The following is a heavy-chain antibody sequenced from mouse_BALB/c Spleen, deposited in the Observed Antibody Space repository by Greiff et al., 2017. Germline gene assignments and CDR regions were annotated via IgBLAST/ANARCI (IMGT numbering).Heavy chain of an antibody. CDR3: ARSGHWDGYFDV. CDR1: GYTFTDYN. J-gene: IGHJ1*01. Sequence: DVKLQESGPELVKPGASVKILCKASGYTFTDYNMDWVKQSHGKSLEWIGDINPNNGGTIYNQKFKGKATLTVDKSSSTAYMELRSLTSEDTAVYYCARSGHWDGYFDVWGAGTTVTVSS. CDR2: INPNNGGT. D-gene: IGHD4-1*01. V-gene: IGHV1-18*01.